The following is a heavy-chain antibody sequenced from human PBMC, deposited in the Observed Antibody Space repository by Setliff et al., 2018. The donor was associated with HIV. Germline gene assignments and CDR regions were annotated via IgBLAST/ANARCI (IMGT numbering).Heavy chain of an antibody. V-gene: IGHV4-34*01. CDR3: ARRPGGITRARLDN. CDR2: INHSAFT. J-gene: IGHJ4*02. CDR1: GESFSRYY. Sequence: SETLSLTCAVYGESFSRYYFTWIRQAPGRGLEWIGEINHSAFTKYNPSLAGRVTMSIDTSKNQFSLLLSSVTAADTAMYFCARRPGGITRARLDNWGQGTPVTVSS. D-gene: IGHD3-16*01.